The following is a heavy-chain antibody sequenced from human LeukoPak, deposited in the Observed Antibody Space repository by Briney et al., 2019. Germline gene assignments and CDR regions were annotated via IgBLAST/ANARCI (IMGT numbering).Heavy chain of an antibody. D-gene: IGHD3-22*01. Sequence: PGGSLRLSCAASGFTFSSHSMNWVRQAPGKGLEWVSYISSSSGTIYYGDSVKGRFTISRDNVKKSLYLQMNSLRAEDTAVYYCTKIANYNDNSGYYDHFDYWGQGTLVTVSS. V-gene: IGHV3-48*01. CDR2: ISSSSGTI. CDR3: TKIANYNDNSGYYDHFDY. CDR1: GFTFSSHS. J-gene: IGHJ4*02.